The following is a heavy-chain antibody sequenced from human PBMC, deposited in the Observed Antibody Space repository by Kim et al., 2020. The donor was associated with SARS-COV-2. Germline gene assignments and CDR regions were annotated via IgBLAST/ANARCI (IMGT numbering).Heavy chain of an antibody. V-gene: IGHV5-10-1*01. D-gene: IGHD2-21*01. CDR1: GYSFTSYW. CDR3: ARHPTDPFIPPEAVDYYYGMDV. CDR2: IDPSDSYT. J-gene: IGHJ6*04. Sequence: GESLKISCKGSGYSFTSYWISWVRQMPGKGLEWMGRIDPSDSYTNYSPSFQGHVTISADKSISTAYLQWRSLKASDTAMDYCARHPTDPFIPPEAVDYYYGMDVWGKGTTVTVST.